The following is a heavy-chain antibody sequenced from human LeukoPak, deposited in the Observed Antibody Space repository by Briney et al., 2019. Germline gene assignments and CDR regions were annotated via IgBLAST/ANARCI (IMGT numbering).Heavy chain of an antibody. CDR3: ARGGSRYQLLNWFDP. V-gene: IGHV4-38-2*02. CDR2: LYHTGST. D-gene: IGHD2-2*01. J-gene: IGHJ5*02. Sequence: SETLSLTCTVSNFSISSGYYWGWIRQPPGKGLEWIGSLYHTGSTYYNPSLRSRVTISVDTSKNQFSLKLSSVTAADTAVYYCARGGSRYQLLNWFDPWGQGTLVTVSS. CDR1: NFSISSGYY.